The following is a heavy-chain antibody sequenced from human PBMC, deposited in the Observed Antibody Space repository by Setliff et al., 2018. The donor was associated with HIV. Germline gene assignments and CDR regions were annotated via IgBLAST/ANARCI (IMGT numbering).Heavy chain of an antibody. D-gene: IGHD5-18*01. V-gene: IGHV4-59*10. CDR3: AKVPTRIQPRYFDY. J-gene: IGHJ4*02. Sequence: SETLSLTCAVYGGSFSGYYWSWIRQPAGKGLEWIGHIYTDGSTNYNPSLRSRVTISVDSSKNQFSLKLSSVTAADTAVYYCAKVPTRIQPRYFDYWGQGTLVTVSS. CDR1: GGSFSGYY. CDR2: IYTDGST.